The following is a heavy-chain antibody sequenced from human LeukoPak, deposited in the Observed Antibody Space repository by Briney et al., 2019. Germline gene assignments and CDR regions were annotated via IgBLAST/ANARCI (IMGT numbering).Heavy chain of an antibody. J-gene: IGHJ4*02. CDR3: ANAPGRKYYYDSSGFFDY. V-gene: IGHV3-23*01. CDR1: GFTFSSYA. Sequence: PGGSLRLSCAASGFTFSSYAMSWVRQAPGKGLEWVSAISGSGGSSYYADSVKGRFTISRDNSKNTLYLQMNSLRAEDTAVYHCANAPGRKYYYDSSGFFDYWGQGTLVTVSS. D-gene: IGHD3-22*01. CDR2: ISGSGGSS.